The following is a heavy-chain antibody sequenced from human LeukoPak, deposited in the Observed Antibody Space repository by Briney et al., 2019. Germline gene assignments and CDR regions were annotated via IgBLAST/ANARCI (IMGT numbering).Heavy chain of an antibody. D-gene: IGHD5-12*01. CDR1: GFTFSSYS. J-gene: IGHJ6*02. CDR2: ISSSSSYI. Sequence: GGSLRLSCAASGFTFSSYSMNWVRQAPGKGLEWVSSISSSSSYIYYADSVKGRFTISRDNAKNTLYLQMNSLRAEDTAVYYCAKNSGYEIYYYYYGMDVWGQGTTVTVSS. CDR3: AKNSGYEIYYYYYGMDV. V-gene: IGHV3-21*01.